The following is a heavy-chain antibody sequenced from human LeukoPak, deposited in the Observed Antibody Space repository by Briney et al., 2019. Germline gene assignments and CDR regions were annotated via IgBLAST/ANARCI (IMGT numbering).Heavy chain of an antibody. CDR2: IYYSGST. CDR3: ARPSRRAFDI. J-gene: IGHJ3*02. CDR1: GVSISSGGYY. D-gene: IGHD2-2*01. Sequence: PSETLSLTCTVSGVSISSGGYYWSWIRQHPGKGLEWIGYIYYSGSTYYNPSLKSRVTISVDTSKNQFSLKLSSVTAADTAVYYCARPSRRAFDIWGQGTMVTVSS. V-gene: IGHV4-31*03.